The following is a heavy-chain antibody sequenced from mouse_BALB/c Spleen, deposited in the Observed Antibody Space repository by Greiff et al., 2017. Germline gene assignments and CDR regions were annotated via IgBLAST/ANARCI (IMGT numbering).Heavy chain of an antibody. CDR1: GYTFTNYW. CDR2: IYPGGGYT. J-gene: IGHJ3*01. V-gene: IGHV1-63*02. CDR3: ARSGGYYDYDGGAWFAY. D-gene: IGHD2-4*01. Sequence: QVQLQQSGAELVRPGTSVKISCKASGYTFTNYWLGWVKQRPGHGLEWIGDIYPGGGYTNYNEKFKGKATLTADTSSSTAYMQLSSLTSEDSAVYFCARSGGYYDYDGGAWFAYWGQGTLVTVSA.